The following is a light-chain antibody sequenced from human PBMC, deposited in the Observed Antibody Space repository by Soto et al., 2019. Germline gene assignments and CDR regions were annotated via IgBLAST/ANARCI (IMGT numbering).Light chain of an antibody. J-gene: IGKJ2*01. V-gene: IGKV3-11*01. CDR3: QQRSNWPPYP. CDR2: DAS. CDR1: QSVSSY. Sequence: EIVLTQSPATLSLSPGERATLSCRASQSVSSYLAWYQQKPGQAPRLLIYDASNRATGIPARFSGSGSGTGFTLPISSLEPEDFAVYYCQQRSNWPPYPFGQGTKLEIK.